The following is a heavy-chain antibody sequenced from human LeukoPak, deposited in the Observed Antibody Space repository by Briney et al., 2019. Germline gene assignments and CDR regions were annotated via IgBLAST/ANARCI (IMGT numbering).Heavy chain of an antibody. CDR1: GGSFSGYY. D-gene: IGHD6-13*01. CDR3: ARVRAAGYMDV. J-gene: IGHJ6*03. V-gene: IGHV4-59*10. CDR2: IYSSGST. Sequence: PSETLSLTCAVYGGSFSGYYWNWIRQPAGKGLEWIGRIYSSGSTYYNPSLKSRVTISVDTSKNQFSLKLSSVTAADTAVYYCARVRAAGYMDVWGKGTTVTVSS.